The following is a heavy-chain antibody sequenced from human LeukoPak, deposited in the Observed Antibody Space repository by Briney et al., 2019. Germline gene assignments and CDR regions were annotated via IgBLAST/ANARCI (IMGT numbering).Heavy chain of an antibody. D-gene: IGHD3-22*01. J-gene: IGHJ4*02. CDR2: ISSSSSYI. V-gene: IGHV3-21*01. CDR1: GFTFSSYS. CDR3: ARDPKTYYYDSSGRSRGVFDY. Sequence: GGALRLSCAASGFTFSSYSMNWVRQAPGKGLEWVSSISSSSSYIYYADSVKGRFTISRDNAKNSLYLQMNSLRAEDTAVYYCARDPKTYYYDSSGRSRGVFDYWGQGTLVTVSS.